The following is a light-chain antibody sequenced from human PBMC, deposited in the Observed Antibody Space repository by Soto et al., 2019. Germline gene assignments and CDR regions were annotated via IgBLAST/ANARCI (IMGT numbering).Light chain of an antibody. CDR2: EDN. V-gene: IGLV6-57*04. CDR3: QSFGSSTPFVV. CDR1: SGSIASNY. J-gene: IGLJ2*01. Sequence: NFMLTQPHSVSESPGKTVTISCTRSSGSIASNYVQWYQQRPGSAPTPVIYEDNQRPSGVPVRFSGSIDSSSNSASLTISGLKTEDEADYYCQSFGSSTPFVVFGGGTKLTVL.